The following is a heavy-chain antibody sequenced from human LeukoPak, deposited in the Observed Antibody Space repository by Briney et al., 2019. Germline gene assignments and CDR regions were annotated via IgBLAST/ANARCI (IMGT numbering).Heavy chain of an antibody. CDR2: IYTSGST. D-gene: IGHD3-22*01. J-gene: IGHJ4*02. CDR1: GGSISSYY. CDR3: ARQPRGYYYDSSGYPSEGSFDY. Sequence: KPSETLSLTCTVSGGSISSYYWSWIRQPPGKGLEWIGRIYTSGSTNYNPSLKSRVTMSVDTSKNQFSLKLSSVTAADTAVYYCARQPRGYYYDSSGYPSEGSFDYWGQATLVTVSS. V-gene: IGHV4-4*07.